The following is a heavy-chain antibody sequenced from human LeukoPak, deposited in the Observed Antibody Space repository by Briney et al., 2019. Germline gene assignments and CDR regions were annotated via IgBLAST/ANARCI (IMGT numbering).Heavy chain of an antibody. Sequence: ASVKVSCKASGYTFTSYYMHWVRQATGHGPEWMGWMNPHSGDADYAQKFQGRVTMTRSTSIDTAYMVLNSLTAEDTAVYYCARVCSGGSCLDYWGQGTLVTVSS. CDR3: ARVCSGGSCLDY. D-gene: IGHD2-15*01. V-gene: IGHV1-8*02. J-gene: IGHJ4*02. CDR2: MNPHSGDA. CDR1: GYTFTSYY.